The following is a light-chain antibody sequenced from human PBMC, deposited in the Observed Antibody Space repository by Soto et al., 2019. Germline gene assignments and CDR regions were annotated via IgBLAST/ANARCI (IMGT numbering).Light chain of an antibody. V-gene: IGKV1-39*01. CDR3: QQSYMDPIT. Sequence: DIQITQSPSSLSASVGNRVTITCRASQSISTYLNWYQKKPGKAPNLLIYDASRLQSGVPSRFSGSGGGTDFTLSISSVQPEDFATYFCQQSYMDPITFGQGTRRRL. CDR2: DAS. J-gene: IGKJ5*01. CDR1: QSISTY.